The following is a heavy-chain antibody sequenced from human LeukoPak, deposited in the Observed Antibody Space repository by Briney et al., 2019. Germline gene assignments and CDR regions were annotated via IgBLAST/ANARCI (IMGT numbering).Heavy chain of an antibody. V-gene: IGHV3-21*01. CDR1: GFTFSSYS. CDR3: ARSGSYYLFDP. D-gene: IGHD1-26*01. Sequence: GGSLRLSCAASGFTFSSYSMNWVRQAPGKGLEWVSSISSSSSYIYYADSVKGRFTISRDNAKNSLYLQMNNLRAEDTAVYYCARSGSYYLFDPWGQGTLVTVSS. J-gene: IGHJ5*02. CDR2: ISSSSSYI.